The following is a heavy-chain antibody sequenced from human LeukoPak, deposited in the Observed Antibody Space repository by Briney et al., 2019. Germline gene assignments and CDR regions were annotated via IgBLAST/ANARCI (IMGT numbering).Heavy chain of an antibody. CDR1: GFTFTSSA. D-gene: IGHD2-2*01. V-gene: IGHV1-58*01. J-gene: IGHJ3*02. CDR3: AASRHCSSTSCYYFAFDI. Sequence: GASVGVSCKASGFTFTSSAVQWVRQARGQRLEWIGWIVVGSGNTNYAQKFQERVTITRDMSTSTAYMELSSLRSEDTAVYYCAASRHCSSTSCYYFAFDIWGQGTMVTVSS. CDR2: IVVGSGNT.